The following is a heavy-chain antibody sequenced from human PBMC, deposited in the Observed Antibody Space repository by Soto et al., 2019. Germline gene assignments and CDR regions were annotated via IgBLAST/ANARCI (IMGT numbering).Heavy chain of an antibody. CDR1: GYSFTNND. J-gene: IGHJ5*02. CDR3: ARMATFGSLNWFDP. CDR2: MNPGGGDA. V-gene: IGHV1-8*01. D-gene: IGHD3-16*01. Sequence: ASVKVSCKASGYSFTNNDVSGVRQATGQGLEWMGWMNPGGGDAGYAQKFQGRVTMTRDISIATAYMELSSLRSDDTAIYYCARMATFGSLNWFDPWGQGTLVTVSS.